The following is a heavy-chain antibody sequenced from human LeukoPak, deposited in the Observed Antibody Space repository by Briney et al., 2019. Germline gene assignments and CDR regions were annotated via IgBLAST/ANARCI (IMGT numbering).Heavy chain of an antibody. V-gene: IGHV4-34*01. CDR1: GGSLSGYY. Sequence: PSETLSLTCAVYGGSLSGYYWSWIRQPPGKGLEWIGEINHSGSTNYNPSLKSRVTISVDTSKNQFSLKLSSVTAADTAVYYCARGRSYYYGSGSLRGRTYYYGMDVWGQGTTVTVSS. CDR2: INHSGST. J-gene: IGHJ6*02. CDR3: ARGRSYYYGSGSLRGRTYYYGMDV. D-gene: IGHD3-10*01.